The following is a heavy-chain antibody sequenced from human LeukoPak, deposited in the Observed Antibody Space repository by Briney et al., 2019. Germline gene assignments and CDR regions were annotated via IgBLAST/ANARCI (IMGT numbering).Heavy chain of an antibody. D-gene: IGHD2-21*01. J-gene: IGHJ3*02. CDR3: ARPQQGGDQGAFDI. CDR2: IYPGDSDT. V-gene: IGHV5-51*01. CDR1: GYSFTSYW. Sequence: GESLKISCKGSGYSFTSYWIGWVRQMPGKGLEWMGIIYPGDSDTRYSPSFQGQVTISADKSIRTAYLHWNSLKASDTAMYYCARPQQGGDQGAFDIWGQGTMITVSS.